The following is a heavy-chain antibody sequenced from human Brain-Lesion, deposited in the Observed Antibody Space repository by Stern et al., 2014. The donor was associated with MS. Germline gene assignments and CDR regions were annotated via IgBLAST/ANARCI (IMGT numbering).Heavy chain of an antibody. CDR3: ARAHVDTWDCFDP. Sequence: EVQLEESGGDLVQPGGSLRLSCTASGFTFSTYWMHWVRQAPGKGLEWVSRINGDGSRESYADSVKGRFTISRDNAKNTLYVQMNSLRVEDTAVYYCARAHVDTWDCFDPWGQGTLVTVSS. D-gene: IGHD5-18*01. J-gene: IGHJ5*02. CDR1: GFTFSTYW. CDR2: INGDGSRE. V-gene: IGHV3-74*02.